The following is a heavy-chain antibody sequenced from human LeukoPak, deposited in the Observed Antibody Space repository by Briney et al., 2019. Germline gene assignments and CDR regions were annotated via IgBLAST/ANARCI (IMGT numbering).Heavy chain of an antibody. CDR1: GFTFSTYS. D-gene: IGHD3-10*02. CDR2: ISSSSDYI. Sequence: PGGSLRLSCAASGFTFSTYSMIWVRQAPGKGLEWVSSISSSSDYIHYADSVKGRFTISRDNAKNSLYLQMNSLRAEDTAVYYCAELGITMIGGVWGKGTTVTISS. J-gene: IGHJ6*04. CDR3: AELGITMIGGV. V-gene: IGHV3-21*01.